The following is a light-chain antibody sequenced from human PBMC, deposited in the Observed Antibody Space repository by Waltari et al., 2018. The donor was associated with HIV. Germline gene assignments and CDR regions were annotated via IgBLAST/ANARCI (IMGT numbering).Light chain of an antibody. CDR1: SSTLGPGYD. J-gene: IGLJ3*02. Sequence: QSVLTQPPSVSGAPGQRVTISCTGRSSTLGPGYDVHWYQQLPGTAPRLLIYGNSNRPSGVPDRFSGSKSGTSASLAITGLQAEDEADYYCQSYDSSLSGVFGGGTKLTVL. CDR2: GNS. CDR3: QSYDSSLSGV. V-gene: IGLV1-40*01.